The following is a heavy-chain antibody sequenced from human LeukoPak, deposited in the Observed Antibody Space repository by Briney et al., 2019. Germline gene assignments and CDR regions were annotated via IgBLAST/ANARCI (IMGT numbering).Heavy chain of an antibody. CDR2: IYYSGGT. D-gene: IGHD5-18*01. CDR1: GGSISSYY. V-gene: IGHV4-59*08. J-gene: IGHJ4*02. Sequence: SETLSLTCTVSGGSISSYYWSWIRQPPGKGLEWIGYIYYSGGTNYNPSLKSRVTISVDTSKNQFSLKLSSVTAADTAVYYCASAGYSYGIDYWGQGTLVTVSS. CDR3: ASAGYSYGIDY.